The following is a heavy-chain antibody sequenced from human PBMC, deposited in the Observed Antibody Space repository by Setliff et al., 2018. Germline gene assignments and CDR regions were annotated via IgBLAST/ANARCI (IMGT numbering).Heavy chain of an antibody. CDR2: FFHTGNT. D-gene: IGHD3-3*02. Sequence: SETLSLTCAVYGGSFNVYYWGWIRQPTGKGLEWLGSFFHTGNTYYNPSLEGRVTISVDTSNNQFSLKLSSVTAADTAVYYCARHLWGRYMAESSDYFDYWGQGSLVAVSS. CDR1: GGSFNVYY. CDR3: ARHLWGRYMAESSDYFDY. V-gene: IGHV4-38-2*01. J-gene: IGHJ4*02.